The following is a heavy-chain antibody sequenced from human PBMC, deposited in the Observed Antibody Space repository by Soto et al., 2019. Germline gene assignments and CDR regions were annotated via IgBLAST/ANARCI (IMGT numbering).Heavy chain of an antibody. CDR2: IYYSGST. V-gene: IGHV4-39*01. CDR1: DGSISSSSYY. CDR3: ATTVTTILYFDY. Sequence: QLQLQESGPGLVKPSETLSLTCTVSDGSISSSSYYWGWVRQPPGKGLEWIGSIYYSGSTYYNPSLKRRVTVSGDTSKNQFSLKLSSVTAADTAVYYCATTVTTILYFDYWGQGILVTVSS. J-gene: IGHJ4*02. D-gene: IGHD4-17*01.